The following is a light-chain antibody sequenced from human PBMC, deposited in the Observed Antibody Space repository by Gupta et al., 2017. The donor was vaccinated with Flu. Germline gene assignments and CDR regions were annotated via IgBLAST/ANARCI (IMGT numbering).Light chain of an antibody. V-gene: IGKV1-39*01. CDR3: QRSYSTPIT. J-gene: IGKJ5*01. Sequence: DIQMTQSPSSLSASVGDRVTITCRASQSISSYLNWYQQKPGKAPKLLIYAASSLQSGVPSRFSGSGSGTDFTLTISILQPEDFATYYCQRSYSTPITFGQGTRLEIK. CDR2: AAS. CDR1: QSISSY.